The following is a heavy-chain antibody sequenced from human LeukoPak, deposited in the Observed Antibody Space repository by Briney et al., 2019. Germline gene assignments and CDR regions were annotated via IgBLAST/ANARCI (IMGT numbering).Heavy chain of an antibody. CDR2: IDPSDSYT. Sequence: GESLKISCKGSGYSFTSYWISWVRQMPGKGLEWMGRIDPSDSYTNYSPPFQGHVTISADKSISTAYLQWSSLKASDTAMYYCARGYDSSGYRPVGFDYWGQGTLVTVSS. CDR3: ARGYDSSGYRPVGFDY. CDR1: GYSFTSYW. J-gene: IGHJ4*02. V-gene: IGHV5-10-1*01. D-gene: IGHD3-22*01.